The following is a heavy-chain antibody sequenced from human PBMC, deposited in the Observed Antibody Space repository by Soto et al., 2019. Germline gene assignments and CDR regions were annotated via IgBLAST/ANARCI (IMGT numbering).Heavy chain of an antibody. CDR1: GGYIRYRDCC. J-gene: IGHJ6*02. D-gene: IGHD2-8*01. V-gene: IGHV4-61*08. CDR3: ARDWCINPSCEGYYSHGLGV. CDR2: IYYSGST. Sequence: TVAGGYIRYRDCCRSWIRQPPVKGLEWIGYIYYSGSTNYNPSLKSRVTISVDTSKNQFSLKLSSVTAADTAVYYCARDWCINPSCEGYYSHGLGVCGQGTS.